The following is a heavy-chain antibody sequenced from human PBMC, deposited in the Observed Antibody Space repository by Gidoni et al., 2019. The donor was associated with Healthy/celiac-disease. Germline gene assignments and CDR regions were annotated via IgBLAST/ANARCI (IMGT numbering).Heavy chain of an antibody. CDR2: ISGSGGST. CDR1: GIPFSSYA. J-gene: IGHJ4*02. CDR3: VRLGGGYYGSGSYPY. Sequence: EVQLLESGGGLVQPGGSLSLSCAASGIPFSSYALSWVRQAPGKGLEWVAAISGSGGSTYYADSVKGRFTISRDNSKNTLYLQMNSLRAEDTAVYYCVRLGGGYYGSGSYPYWGQGTLVTVSS. V-gene: IGHV3-23*01. D-gene: IGHD3-10*01.